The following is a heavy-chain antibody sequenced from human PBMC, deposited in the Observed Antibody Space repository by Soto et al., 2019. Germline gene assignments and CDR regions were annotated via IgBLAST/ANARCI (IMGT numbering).Heavy chain of an antibody. J-gene: IGHJ6*01. D-gene: IGHD3-10*01. V-gene: IGHV3-30-3*01. CDR1: GFTFSSYA. CDR3: ARDLVRGVIYYYYYGMDV. CDR2: ISYDGSNK. Sequence: GGSLRLSCAASGFTFSSYAMHWVRQAPGKGLEWVAVISYDGSNKYYADSVKGRFTISRDNSKNTLYLQMNSLRAEDTAVYYCARDLVRGVIYYYYYGMDVWGQGTTVNVSS.